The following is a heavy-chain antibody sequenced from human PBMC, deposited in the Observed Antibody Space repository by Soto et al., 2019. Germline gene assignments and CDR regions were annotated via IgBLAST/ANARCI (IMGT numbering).Heavy chain of an antibody. CDR1: GDTFTIYY. J-gene: IGHJ2*01. D-gene: IGHD6-19*01. V-gene: IGHV1-46*01. CDR2: INPSGGST. CDR3: AREIWVAVAGTGLRFWHFAL. Sequence: ASVKVSCKASGDTFTIYYMHWVLQAPGQGLEWMGIINPSGGSTSYAQKFQGRVTMTRDTSTSTVYMELSSLRSEDTAVYYCAREIWVAVAGTGLRFWHFALRGR.